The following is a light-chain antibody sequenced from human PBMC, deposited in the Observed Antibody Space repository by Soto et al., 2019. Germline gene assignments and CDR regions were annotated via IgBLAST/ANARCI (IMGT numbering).Light chain of an antibody. J-gene: IGLJ1*01. Sequence: QSVLTQPASVSGSPGQSITISCTGTSSGVGSYNLVSWYQQHPGKAPKLMIYEGSKRPSGVSNRFSGSKSGNTASLTISGLQAEDEADYYCCSYAGSSTPYVFGTGTKLTVL. CDR1: SSGVGSYNL. CDR3: CSYAGSSTPYV. CDR2: EGS. V-gene: IGLV2-23*01.